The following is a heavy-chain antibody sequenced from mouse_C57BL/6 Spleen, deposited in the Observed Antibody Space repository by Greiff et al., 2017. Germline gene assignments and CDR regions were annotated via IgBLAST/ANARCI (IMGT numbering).Heavy chain of an antibody. J-gene: IGHJ2*01. CDR2: INPYNGGT. CDR3: ARGLLLRSFDY. CDR1: GYTFTDYY. V-gene: IGHV1-19*01. D-gene: IGHD1-1*01. Sequence: EVQLQQSGPVLVKPGASVKMSCKASGYTFTDYYMNWVKQSHGKSLEWIGVINPYNGGTSYNQKFKGKATLTVDKSSSTAYMELNSLTSEDSAVYYCARGLLLRSFDYWGQGTTLTVSS.